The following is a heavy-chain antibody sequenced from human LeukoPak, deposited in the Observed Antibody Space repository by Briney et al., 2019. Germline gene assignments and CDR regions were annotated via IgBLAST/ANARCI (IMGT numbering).Heavy chain of an antibody. J-gene: IGHJ3*02. CDR1: GYTFTGYY. V-gene: IGHV1-2*02. D-gene: IGHD6-13*01. CDR2: INPNSGGT. Sequence: GASVKVSCKASGYTFTGYYMHWVRQAPGQGLEWVGWINPNSGGTNYAQKFQGRVTMTRDTSISAAYMELSRLRSDDTAVYYCARADSKPLVASYGKPIAAKEPLYAFDIWGQGTMVTVSS. CDR3: ARADSKPLVASYGKPIAAKEPLYAFDI.